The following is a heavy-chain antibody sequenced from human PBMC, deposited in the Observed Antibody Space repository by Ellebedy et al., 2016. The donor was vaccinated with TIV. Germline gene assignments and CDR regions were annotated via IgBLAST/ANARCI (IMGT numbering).Heavy chain of an antibody. CDR1: GGSISSYY. V-gene: IGHV4-59*01. CDR3: ARFANSYGLDV. Sequence: MPSETLSLTCTVSGGSISSYYWSWIRQRPGKGLEWIGYVYYSSDPNYKPSLKSRVSMSVDTSKNQFSLKLSSVTAADTAVYYCARFANSYGLDVWGQGTTVTVSS. CDR2: VYYSSDP. J-gene: IGHJ6*02.